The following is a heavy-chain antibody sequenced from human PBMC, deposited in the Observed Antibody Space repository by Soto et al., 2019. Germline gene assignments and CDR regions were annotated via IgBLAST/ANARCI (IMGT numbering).Heavy chain of an antibody. V-gene: IGHV2-5*02. Sequence: ITLKESGPPLVNPTQTLTLTCSFSGFSLTANGVGVGWVRQPPGLALEWLAMVYWDDAKHYSASLRSRLSMTKDTSKSQVVLTMTNMDPVDTGTYYCATLTASHWGQGALVTVSS. CDR2: VYWDDAK. D-gene: IGHD3-9*01. CDR3: ATLTASH. CDR1: GFSLTANGVG. J-gene: IGHJ4*02.